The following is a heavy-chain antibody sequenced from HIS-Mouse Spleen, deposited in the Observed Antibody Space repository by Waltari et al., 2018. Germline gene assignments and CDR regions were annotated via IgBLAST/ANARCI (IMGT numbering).Heavy chain of an antibody. CDR3: ASPLFIY. V-gene: IGHV4-39*07. J-gene: IGHJ4*02. CDR1: GGSISITSYY. CDR2: IYYSGST. Sequence: QLQLQEAGPGLVKPSETLSLTCTVSGGSISITSYYWGWIRQPPGKGLAWIGSIYYSGSTYYNPSLKSRVTISVDTSKNQFSLKLSSVTAADTAAYYCASPLFIYWGQGTLVTVSS.